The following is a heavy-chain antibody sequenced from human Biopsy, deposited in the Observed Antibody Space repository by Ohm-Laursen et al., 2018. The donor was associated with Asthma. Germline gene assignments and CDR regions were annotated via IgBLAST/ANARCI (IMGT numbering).Heavy chain of an antibody. CDR2: INPVSGST. CDR3: ARSPYAGDYLFNS. J-gene: IGHJ4*02. Sequence: GASVKVSCKSSGYTFTDYYVMWLRQAPGQGLEWMGRINPVSGSTNFAQKFQGRLTMTRDRSIGTAYMELRRLTSADTAMYYCARSPYAGDYLFNSWGQGTLLTVSS. D-gene: IGHD4-17*01. CDR1: GYTFTDYY. V-gene: IGHV1-2*06.